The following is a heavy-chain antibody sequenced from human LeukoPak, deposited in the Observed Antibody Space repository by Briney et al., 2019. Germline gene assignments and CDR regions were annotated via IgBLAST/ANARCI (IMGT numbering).Heavy chain of an antibody. V-gene: IGHV4-31*03. CDR2: IYYSGST. J-gene: IGHJ3*02. D-gene: IGHD2-2*01. CDR1: SGSISSGGYY. Sequence: SQTLSLTCTVSSGSISSGGYYWSWIRQHPGKGLEWIGYIYYSGSTYYNPSLKSRVTISVDTSKNQFSLKLSSVTAADTAVYYCARVGPTNCSSTSCSNDAFDIWGQGTMVTVSS. CDR3: ARVGPTNCSSTSCSNDAFDI.